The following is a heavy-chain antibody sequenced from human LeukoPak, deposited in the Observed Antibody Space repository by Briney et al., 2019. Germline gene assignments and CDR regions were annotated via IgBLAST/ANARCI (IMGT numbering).Heavy chain of an antibody. D-gene: IGHD3-16*02. J-gene: IGHJ4*02. V-gene: IGHV3-23*01. CDR1: GFTFSGYT. CDR3: AKAAGTVTANYIDY. CDR2: INYSGDTT. Sequence: GGSLRLSCAASGFTFSGYTMNWVRQAPGKGLEWVSVINYSGDTTSYADSVKGRFTISRDISKNTLYLNMNSLRAEDTAVYYCAKAAGTVTANYIDYWGQGTLVTVSS.